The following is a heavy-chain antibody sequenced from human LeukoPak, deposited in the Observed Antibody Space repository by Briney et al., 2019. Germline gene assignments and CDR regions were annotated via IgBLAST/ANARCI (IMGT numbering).Heavy chain of an antibody. CDR2: INSDGSST. D-gene: IGHD7-27*01. CDR1: GFTFSSYW. Sequence: GGSLRLSCAASGFTFSSYWMHWVRQAPGKGLVWVSRINSDGSSTNYADSVKGRFTISRDNAKNTLYLQVKSLRAEDTAVYYCARGPSGWGSLDSWGQGILVTVSS. CDR3: ARGPSGWGSLDS. J-gene: IGHJ4*02. V-gene: IGHV3-74*01.